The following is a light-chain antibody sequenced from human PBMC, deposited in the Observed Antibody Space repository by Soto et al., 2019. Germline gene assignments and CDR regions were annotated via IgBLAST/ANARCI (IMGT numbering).Light chain of an antibody. J-gene: IGKJ1*01. CDR2: AAS. Sequence: DIQLTHSPSFLSASVGDRVTITCRASQDIRTSLAWYQQTPGKAPKVLIHAASTLQSGVPSRFSGSGSGTEFTLTISNLQPDDFATYFCQQYNNYPRTFGQGTKVDIK. CDR1: QDIRTS. CDR3: QQYNNYPRT. V-gene: IGKV1-9*01.